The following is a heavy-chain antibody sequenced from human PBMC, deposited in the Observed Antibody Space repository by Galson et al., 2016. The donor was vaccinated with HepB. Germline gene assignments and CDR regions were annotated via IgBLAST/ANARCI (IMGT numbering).Heavy chain of an antibody. CDR2: VSSDGSNK. D-gene: IGHD1-7*01. Sequence: SLRLSCAASGFIFSNYGMHWVRQAPGKGLEWVALVSSDGSNKYYADSVKGRFTISRDNSKNILSLQMNSPRVEDTAVYYCARGRTTLSTYDAFDIWGRGTMVTVSS. V-gene: IGHV3-30*03. J-gene: IGHJ3*02. CDR1: GFIFSNYG. CDR3: ARGRTTLSTYDAFDI.